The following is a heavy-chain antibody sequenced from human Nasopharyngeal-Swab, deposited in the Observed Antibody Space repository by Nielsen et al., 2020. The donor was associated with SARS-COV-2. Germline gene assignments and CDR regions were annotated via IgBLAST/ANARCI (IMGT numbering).Heavy chain of an antibody. CDR1: GGTFSSYA. CDR3: ASYYGSGSPPGYFDY. J-gene: IGHJ4*02. Sequence: SVKVSCKASGGTFSSYAIGWVRQAPGQGLEWMGGIIPILGIANYAQKFQGRVTITADKSTSTAYMELSSLRSEDTAVYYCASYYGSGSPPGYFDYWGQGTLVTVSS. D-gene: IGHD3-10*01. V-gene: IGHV1-69*10. CDR2: IIPILGIA.